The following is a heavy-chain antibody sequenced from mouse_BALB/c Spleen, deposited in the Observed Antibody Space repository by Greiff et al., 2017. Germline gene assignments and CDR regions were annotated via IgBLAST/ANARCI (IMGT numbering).Heavy chain of an antibody. D-gene: IGHD2-1*01. CDR1: GYTFTDYE. CDR2: IDPETGGT. Sequence: VKLQESGAELVRPGASVTLSCKASGYTFTDYEMHWVKQTPVHGLEWIGAIDPETGGTAYNQKFKGKATLTADKSSSTAYMELRSLTSEDSAVYYCTRFDGNYGAWFAYWGQGTLVTVSA. CDR3: TRFDGNYGAWFAY. J-gene: IGHJ3*01. V-gene: IGHV1-15*01.